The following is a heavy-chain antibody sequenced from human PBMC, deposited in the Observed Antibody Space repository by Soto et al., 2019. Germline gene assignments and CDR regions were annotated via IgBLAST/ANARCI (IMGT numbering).Heavy chain of an antibody. CDR1: GGSLSGYY. Sequence: QVQLQQWGAGLLKPSETLSLTCAVYGGSLSGYYWSWIRQPPGKGLEWIGEINRSGSTNYIPSLKSRVIISVDTSKTQFSLKLSSVTAADTAVYYCARGLLGGAATGGQGTLVTVSS. D-gene: IGHD1-26*01. V-gene: IGHV4-34*01. J-gene: IGHJ4*02. CDR2: INRSGST. CDR3: ARGLLGGAAT.